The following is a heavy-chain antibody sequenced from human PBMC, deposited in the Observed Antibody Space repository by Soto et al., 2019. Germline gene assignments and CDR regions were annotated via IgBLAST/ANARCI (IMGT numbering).Heavy chain of an antibody. CDR2: ISYDGSNK. V-gene: IGHV3-30*18. J-gene: IGHJ5*02. D-gene: IGHD3-3*01. Sequence: GGSLRLSCAASGFTFSSYGMHWVRQAPGKGLEWVAVISYDGSNKYYADSVKGRFTISRDNSKNTLYLQMNGLRAEDTAVYYCAKESRGLEWPPGDNWFDPWGQGTLVTVSS. CDR3: AKESRGLEWPPGDNWFDP. CDR1: GFTFSSYG.